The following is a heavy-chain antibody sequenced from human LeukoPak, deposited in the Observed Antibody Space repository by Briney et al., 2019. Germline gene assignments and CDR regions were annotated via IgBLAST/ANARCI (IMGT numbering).Heavy chain of an antibody. Sequence: VASVKVSCKASGYTFTSYGISWVRQAPGQGLEWMGWISAYNGNTNYAQKLQGRVTMTTDTSTSTAYMELRSLRSDDTAVYYCARDRFSANGDYYDSSGYYYVAQYHGYWGQGTLVTVSS. CDR3: ARDRFSANGDYYDSSGYYYVAQYHGY. CDR1: GYTFTSYG. D-gene: IGHD3-22*01. V-gene: IGHV1-18*01. J-gene: IGHJ4*02. CDR2: ISAYNGNT.